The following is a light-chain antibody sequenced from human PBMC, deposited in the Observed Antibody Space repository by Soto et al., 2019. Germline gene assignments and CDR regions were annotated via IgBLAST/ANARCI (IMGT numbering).Light chain of an antibody. V-gene: IGKV3-20*01. J-gene: IGKJ1*01. Sequence: EIVLTHSPGTLSLSPGERATLSCRASQSVANNYLAWYQQKPGQAPRLVIYTASSRATGIPDRFSGSGSGTDFSLTISRLEPEDFAVYYCQQYGSSPLTFGQGTKVDIK. CDR1: QSVANNY. CDR3: QQYGSSPLT. CDR2: TAS.